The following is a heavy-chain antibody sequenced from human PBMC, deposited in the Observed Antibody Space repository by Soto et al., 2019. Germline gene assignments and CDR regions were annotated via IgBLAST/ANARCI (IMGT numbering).Heavy chain of an antibody. D-gene: IGHD1-26*01. V-gene: IGHV4-31*03. Sequence: QVQLQESGPRLVEASQTLSLTCTVSNGSITSGGYYWSWIRQPPGKRLEWIGYIYHSGSTFYSPSLQSRLTMSVDTSKNQFSLTLSSVTAADTALYHCARMSGTYYVPDYWGQGTPVTVSS. CDR1: NGSITSGGYY. CDR2: IYHSGST. CDR3: ARMSGTYYVPDY. J-gene: IGHJ4*02.